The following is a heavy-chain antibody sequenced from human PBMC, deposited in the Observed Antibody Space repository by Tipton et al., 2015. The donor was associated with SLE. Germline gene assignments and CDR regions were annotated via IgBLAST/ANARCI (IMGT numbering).Heavy chain of an antibody. J-gene: IGHJ2*01. V-gene: IGHV3-64*01. D-gene: IGHD2-15*01. CDR2: ISSNGGST. Sequence: GSLRLSCAASGFTFSSYAMHWVRQAPGKGLEYVSAISSNGGSTYYANSVKGRFTISRDNSKNTLYLQMGSLRAEDMAVYYCARGGGFFDLWGRGTLVTVSS. CDR3: ARGGGFFDL. CDR1: GFTFSSYA.